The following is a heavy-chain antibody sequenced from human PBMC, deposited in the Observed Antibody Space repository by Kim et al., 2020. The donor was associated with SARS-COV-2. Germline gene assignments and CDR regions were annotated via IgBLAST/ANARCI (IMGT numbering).Heavy chain of an antibody. Sequence: SHTYNPSLKSRVAMSGDTSKIQFSLNLNSATAADTAVYFCARSGGNSPFDLWGQGTLVTVSS. CDR3: ARSGGNSPFDL. J-gene: IGHJ4*02. CDR2: SH. D-gene: IGHD2-15*01. V-gene: IGHV4-4*07.